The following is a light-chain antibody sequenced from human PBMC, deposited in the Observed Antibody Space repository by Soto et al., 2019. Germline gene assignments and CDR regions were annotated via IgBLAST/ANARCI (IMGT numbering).Light chain of an antibody. CDR2: AAS. Sequence: DIQMTQSPSSLSASVGDRVSITCRASQYISTYLNWYQQKPGKAPKLLIYAASSLQSGVPSRFSGSGSGTDFTLTISSLQPEDFATYFCQQSYTTPNTFGQGTKVDIK. CDR1: QYISTY. CDR3: QQSYTTPNT. J-gene: IGKJ2*01. V-gene: IGKV1-39*01.